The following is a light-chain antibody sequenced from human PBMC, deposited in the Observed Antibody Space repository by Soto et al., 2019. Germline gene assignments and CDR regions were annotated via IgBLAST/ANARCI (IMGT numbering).Light chain of an antibody. CDR1: QSISSW. J-gene: IGKJ1*01. CDR3: QQYDSYPRT. V-gene: IGKV1-5*03. Sequence: DIQMTQSPSTLSASVGDRVTITCRASQSISSWLARYQQKPGKAPKLLIYKASNLESGVSSSFSGSGSGTEFTLTISSLRPDDFATYYCQQYDSYPRTFGQGTRVEIK. CDR2: KAS.